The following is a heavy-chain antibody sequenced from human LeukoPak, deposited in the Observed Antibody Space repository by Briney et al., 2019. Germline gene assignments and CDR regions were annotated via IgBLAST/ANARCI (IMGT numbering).Heavy chain of an antibody. J-gene: IGHJ5*02. CDR2: ISSSSSYT. Sequence: GGSLRLSCAASGFTFSDYYMSWIRQAPGKGLEWVSYISSSSSYTNYADSVKGRFTISRDNAKNSLYLQMNSLRAEDTAVYYCARVKTYGDYECWFDPWGQGALVTVSS. D-gene: IGHD4-17*01. V-gene: IGHV3-11*06. CDR1: GFTFSDYY. CDR3: ARVKTYGDYECWFDP.